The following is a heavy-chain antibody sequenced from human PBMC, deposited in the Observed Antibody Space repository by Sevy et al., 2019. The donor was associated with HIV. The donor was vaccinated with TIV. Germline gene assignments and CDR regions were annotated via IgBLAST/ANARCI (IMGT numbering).Heavy chain of an antibody. CDR2: ISYDGTNK. V-gene: IGHV3-30-3*01. Sequence: GGSLRLSCATSGFTFSSYGMHWVRQAPGKGLEWVAVISYDGTNKYYADSVKGRFNISRDKSKNTLSLQMNSLTTEDTAVYYCARGGIGMMVVVDPFDYWGQGALVTVSS. J-gene: IGHJ4*02. CDR3: ARGGIGMMVVVDPFDY. D-gene: IGHD3-22*01. CDR1: GFTFSSYG.